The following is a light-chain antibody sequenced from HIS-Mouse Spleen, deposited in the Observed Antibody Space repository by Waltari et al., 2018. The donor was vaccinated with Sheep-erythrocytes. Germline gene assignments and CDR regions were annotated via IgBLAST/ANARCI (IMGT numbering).Light chain of an antibody. CDR1: QSIRSY. V-gene: IGKV1-39*01. CDR3: QQSYSTPPLT. CDR2: AAS. J-gene: IGKJ4*01. Sequence: DIQMTQSPSSLSASVGDRVTITCRASQSIRSYLNWYQQKPGKAPKLLIYAASSLQSGVPSRFSGSGSGTDFTLTISSLQPEDFATYYCQQSYSTPPLTFGGGTK.